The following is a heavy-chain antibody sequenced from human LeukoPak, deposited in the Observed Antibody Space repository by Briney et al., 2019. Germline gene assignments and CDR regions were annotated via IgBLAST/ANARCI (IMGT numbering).Heavy chain of an antibody. Sequence: PSETLSLTCTVSGGSISSYYWSWIRQPPGKGLDWIGRIYTSGSTNYNPSLKSRVTMSVDTSKNQFSLKLSSVTAADTAVYYCARSEMAGYYMDVWGKGTTVTISS. D-gene: IGHD5-24*01. V-gene: IGHV4-4*07. J-gene: IGHJ6*03. CDR2: IYTSGST. CDR3: ARSEMAGYYMDV. CDR1: GGSISSYY.